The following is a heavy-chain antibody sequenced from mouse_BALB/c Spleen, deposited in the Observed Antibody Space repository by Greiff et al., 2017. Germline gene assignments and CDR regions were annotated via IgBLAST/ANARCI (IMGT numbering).Heavy chain of an antibody. V-gene: IGHV5-4*02. CDR3: AREGLRSFAY. CDR2: ISDGGSYT. Sequence: EVQLVESGGGLVKPGGSLKLSCAASGFTFSDYYMYWVRQTPEKRLEWVATISDGGSYTYYPDSVKGRFTISRDNAKNNLYLQMSSLKSEDTAMYYCAREGLRSFAYWGQGTLVTVSA. CDR1: GFTFSDYY. D-gene: IGHD2-4*01. J-gene: IGHJ3*01.